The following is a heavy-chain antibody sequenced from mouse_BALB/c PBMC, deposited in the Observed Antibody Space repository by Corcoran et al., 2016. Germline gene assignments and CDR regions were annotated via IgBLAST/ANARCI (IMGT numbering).Heavy chain of an antibody. J-gene: IGHJ4*01. CDR3: ARWVTTAMDY. CDR2: IDPANGNT. CDR1: GFNIKDTY. D-gene: IGHD2-3*01. Sequence: EVQLQQSGAELVKPGASVKLSCTASGFNIKDTYMHWVKQRPEQGLEWIGRIDPANGNTKYDPKFQGKATITTDTSSNTAYLQLSSLTSEDTAVYYCARWVTTAMDYWGQGTSVTVSS. V-gene: IGHV14-3*02.